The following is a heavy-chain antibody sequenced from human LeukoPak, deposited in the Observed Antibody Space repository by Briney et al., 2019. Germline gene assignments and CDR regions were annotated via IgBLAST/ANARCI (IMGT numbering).Heavy chain of an antibody. J-gene: IGHJ5*02. CDR3: TSCYSDWFDP. V-gene: IGHV4-39*01. CDR2: IYYSGST. Sequence: SETLSLTCTVSGGSISSSSYYWGWIRQPPGKGLEWIGSIYYSGSTYYNPSLKSRVTISVDTSKNQFSLKLNSVTAADTAVYYCTSCYSDWFDPWGQGTLVTVSS. CDR1: GGSISSSSYY. D-gene: IGHD2-21*02.